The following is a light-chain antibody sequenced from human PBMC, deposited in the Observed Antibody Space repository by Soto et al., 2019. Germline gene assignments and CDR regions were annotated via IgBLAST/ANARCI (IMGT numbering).Light chain of an antibody. CDR2: KVS. J-gene: IGKJ1*01. CDR3: VEGSHWRWT. CDR1: QSLAYSDGNTS. V-gene: IGKV2-30*01. Sequence: DAVLTQSPVPLPVTVGQPASISCRSSQSLAYSDGNTSLNWFQQRPGQSPRRLIYKVSNRDSGAQDRFGGSGSGTDSKLKISGVRAKDVGVYYCVEGSHWRWTLGQGTKVVIK.